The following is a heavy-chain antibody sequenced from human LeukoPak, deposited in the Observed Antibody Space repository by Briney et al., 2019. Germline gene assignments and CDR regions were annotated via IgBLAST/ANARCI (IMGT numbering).Heavy chain of an antibody. Sequence: GGSLRLSCAASGSTFSSYAMHWVRQAPGKGLEWVAVISYDGSNKYYADSVKGRFTISRDNSKNTLYLQMNSLRAEDTAVYYCARDMYYYDSSGSIDAFDIWGQGTMVTVSS. CDR2: ISYDGSNK. J-gene: IGHJ3*02. V-gene: IGHV3-30*04. D-gene: IGHD3-22*01. CDR1: GSTFSSYA. CDR3: ARDMYYYDSSGSIDAFDI.